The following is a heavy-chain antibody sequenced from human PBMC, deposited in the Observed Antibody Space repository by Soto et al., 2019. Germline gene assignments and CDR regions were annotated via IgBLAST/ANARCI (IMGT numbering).Heavy chain of an antibody. CDR2: IIPIFGTA. V-gene: IGHV1-69*01. CDR3: ARAYCGGDCYDYYYYGMDV. Sequence: QVQLVQSGAEVKKPGSSVKVSCKASGGTFSSYAISWVRQAPGQGLEWMGGIIPIFGTANYAQKFRGRVTITADESTSTAYMELSSLRSEDTAVYYCARAYCGGDCYDYYYYGMDVWGQGTTVTVSS. D-gene: IGHD2-21*02. J-gene: IGHJ6*02. CDR1: GGTFSSYA.